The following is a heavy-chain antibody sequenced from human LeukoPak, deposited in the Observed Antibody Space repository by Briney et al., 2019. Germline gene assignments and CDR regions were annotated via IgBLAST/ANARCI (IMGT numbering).Heavy chain of an antibody. CDR1: GGSISSYY. D-gene: IGHD5-24*01. J-gene: IGHJ4*02. V-gene: IGHV4-59*01. CDR2: IYYSGST. CDR3: ARFGRDGYNGYFDY. Sequence: PSETLSLTCTVSGGSISSYYWSWSRQPPGKGLEWIGYIYYSGSTNYNPSLKSRVTISVDTSKNQFSLKLSSVTAADTAVYYCARFGRDGYNGYFDYWGQGTLVTVSS.